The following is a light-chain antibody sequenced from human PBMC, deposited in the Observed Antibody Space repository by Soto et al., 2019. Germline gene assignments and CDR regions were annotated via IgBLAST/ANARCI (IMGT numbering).Light chain of an antibody. CDR2: GAS. J-gene: IGKJ2*01. V-gene: IGKV3-20*01. Sequence: EIVLTQSPGTLSLSPGERATLSCRASQSVKSSYLAWYQQNPGQAPRLLIYGASSRATGIPDRFSGSGSGTDFTLTISRLEPEDFEVYYCQQYGSSLYTFGQGTKLEIK. CDR1: QSVKSSY. CDR3: QQYGSSLYT.